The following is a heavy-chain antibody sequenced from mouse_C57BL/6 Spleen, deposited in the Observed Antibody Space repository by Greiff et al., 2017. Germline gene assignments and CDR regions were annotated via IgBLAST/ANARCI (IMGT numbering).Heavy chain of an antibody. D-gene: IGHD2-1*01. CDR2: IHPNSGST. CDR1: GYTFTSYW. J-gene: IGHJ2*01. CDR3: ARRGNRDYFDY. V-gene: IGHV1-64*01. Sequence: QVQLQQPGAELVKPGASVKLSCKASGYTFTSYWMHWVKQRPGQGLEWIGMIHPNSGSTNYNEKFKSKATLTVDTSSSTAYMQLSSLTSEDSAVXYCARRGNRDYFDYWGQGTTLTVSS.